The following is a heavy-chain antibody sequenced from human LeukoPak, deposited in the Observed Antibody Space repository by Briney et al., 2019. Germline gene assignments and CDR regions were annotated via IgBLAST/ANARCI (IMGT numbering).Heavy chain of an antibody. J-gene: IGHJ4*02. CDR1: GFTFTSSA. D-gene: IGHD6-19*01. V-gene: IGHV1-58*02. CDR3: AAGSVAANVGFDY. CDR2: IVVGSGNT. Sequence: ASVKVSCKASGFTFTSSAMQWVRQARGQRLEWIGWIVVGSGNTNYAQKFQERVTITRDMSTSTAYMELSSLGSEDTAVYYCAAGSVAANVGFDYWGQGTLVTVSS.